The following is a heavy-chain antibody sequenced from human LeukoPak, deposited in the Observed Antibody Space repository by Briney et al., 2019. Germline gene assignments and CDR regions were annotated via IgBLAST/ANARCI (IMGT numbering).Heavy chain of an antibody. D-gene: IGHD3-16*02. CDR3: ARESRDYVWGSYRYIFDY. Sequence: SETLSLTCAVYGVSFSGYYWSWIRQPPGKGLEWIGEINDSGSTNYNPSLKSRVTISVDTSKNQFSLKLSSVTAADTAVYYCARESRDYVWGSYRYIFDYWGQGTLVTVSS. CDR2: INDSGST. V-gene: IGHV4-34*01. CDR1: GVSFSGYY. J-gene: IGHJ4*02.